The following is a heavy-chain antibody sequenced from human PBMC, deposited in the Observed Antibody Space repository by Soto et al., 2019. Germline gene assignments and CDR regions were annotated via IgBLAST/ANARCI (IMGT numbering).Heavy chain of an antibody. J-gene: IGHJ4*02. V-gene: IGHV3-33*01. CDR1: GFSFSNYA. Sequence: GGSLRLSCSASGFSFSNYAMHWVRQAPGKGLEWVAVIWYDGSNKYYADSVKGRFTISKDNSQTTVYLQMNSLRAEDSAVYYCTRDPYGGSRYYFDSWGQGTLVTVS. CDR2: IWYDGSNK. D-gene: IGHD1-26*01. CDR3: TRDPYGGSRYYFDS.